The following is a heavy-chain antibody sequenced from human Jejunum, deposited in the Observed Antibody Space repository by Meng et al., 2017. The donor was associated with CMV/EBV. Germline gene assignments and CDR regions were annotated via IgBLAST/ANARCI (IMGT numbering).Heavy chain of an antibody. Sequence: QVQLVGSGGGLVTPGGSLRLSCAASGFTFDDYDMNWIRQAPGKGLEWVSSVSIVSSYTNYADSVKGRFTISRDNAKNSLYLQMNSLRAEDTAVYYCARDRYCTNGVCYTHFDSWGQGTLVTVSS. CDR3: ARDRYCTNGVCYTHFDS. D-gene: IGHD2-8*01. J-gene: IGHJ4*02. CDR1: GFTFDDYD. CDR2: VSIVSSYT. V-gene: IGHV3-11*06.